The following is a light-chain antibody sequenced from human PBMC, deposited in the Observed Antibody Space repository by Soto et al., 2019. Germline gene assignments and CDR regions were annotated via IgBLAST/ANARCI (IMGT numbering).Light chain of an antibody. CDR1: TSNIGAGYD. CDR2: GHS. Sequence: QSVLTQPPSVSGAPGQRVTIACTGSTSNIGAGYDVHWYRHLPGAAPKLLLSGHSHRPSGVPDRFSGSKSGTSATLGITGLQTGDEADYYWGTWDSSLSAVVFGGGTKLTVL. CDR3: GTWDSSLSAVV. J-gene: IGLJ2*01. V-gene: IGLV1-40*01.